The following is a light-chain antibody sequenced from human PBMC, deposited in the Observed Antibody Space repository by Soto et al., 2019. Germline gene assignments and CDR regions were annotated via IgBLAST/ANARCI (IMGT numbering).Light chain of an antibody. CDR1: QSVTSY. V-gene: IGKV3-11*01. Sequence: EIVLTQSPATLSLSPGERGTLSVMASQSVTSYLAWYQQKPGQAPRLLIYDVSNRASGIPARFSGSGSETDFTLTISSLEPEDFAVYYCQQRSDWPLTFGQGTRLEI. J-gene: IGKJ5*01. CDR2: DVS. CDR3: QQRSDWPLT.